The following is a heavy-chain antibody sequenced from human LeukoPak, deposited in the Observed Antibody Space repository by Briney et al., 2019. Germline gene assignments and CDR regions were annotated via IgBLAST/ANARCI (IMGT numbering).Heavy chain of an antibody. CDR3: ARDAGTVTVTVFFDY. CDR1: GYRXTSYG. J-gene: IGHJ4*02. CDR2: ISAYNGNT. D-gene: IGHD4-17*01. Sequence: ASVKVSCKASGYRXTSYGISWVRQAPGQGLEWMGWISAYNGNTKYAQNPQGRVTMTTDTSTSTAYMELRSLRSDDTAVYFCARDAGTVTVTVFFDYWGQGSLVTVSS. V-gene: IGHV1-18*01.